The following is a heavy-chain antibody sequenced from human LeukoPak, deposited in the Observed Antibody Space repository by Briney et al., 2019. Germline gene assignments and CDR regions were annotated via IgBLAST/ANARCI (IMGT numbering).Heavy chain of an antibody. CDR1: GGSISSGGYY. J-gene: IGHJ4*02. Sequence: PSETLSLTCTVSGGSISSGGYYWSWIRQHPGKGLEWIGYIYYSGSTYYNPSLKSRVTISVDTSKNQFSLKLSSVTAADTAVYYCAAYDSSGYYYGGNFDYWGQGTLVTVSS. D-gene: IGHD3-22*01. V-gene: IGHV4-31*03. CDR3: AAYDSSGYYYGGNFDY. CDR2: IYYSGST.